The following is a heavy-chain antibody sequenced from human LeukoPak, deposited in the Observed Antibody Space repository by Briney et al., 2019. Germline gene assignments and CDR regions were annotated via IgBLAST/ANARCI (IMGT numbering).Heavy chain of an antibody. CDR2: ITDST. D-gene: IGHD2-15*01. Sequence: GGSLRLPCAASGFTSSSYAMTWVRQAPGKGLEWVSAITDSTYFADSVKGRFTISRDSSKNRMYLQMNSLRVEDTAVYYCARYCSGGRCYSGLDPWGQGALVTVSS. CDR3: ARYCSGGRCYSGLDP. V-gene: IGHV3-23*01. J-gene: IGHJ5*02. CDR1: GFTSSSYA.